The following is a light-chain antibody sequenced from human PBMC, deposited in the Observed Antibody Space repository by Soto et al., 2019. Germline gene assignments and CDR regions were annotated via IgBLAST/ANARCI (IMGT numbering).Light chain of an antibody. CDR3: QQYNSYSQA. Sequence: DIHMTQSPSTLSASLGDRVTITGRASQSISSWLAWYQQKPGKAPKLLIYDASSLESGVPSRFSGSGSGTEFTLTISSLQPEDFATYYCQQYNSYSQAFGQGTKVDIK. V-gene: IGKV1-5*01. J-gene: IGKJ1*01. CDR1: QSISSW. CDR2: DAS.